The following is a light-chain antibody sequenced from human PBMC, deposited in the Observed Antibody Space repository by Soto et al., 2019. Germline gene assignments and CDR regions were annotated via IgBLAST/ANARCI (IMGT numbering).Light chain of an antibody. J-gene: IGLJ2*01. CDR3: QVWDNNIVV. CDR2: EDT. Sequence: SYELIQPPSVSVSPGQTASITCSGDKLGDKFASWYQQKSGQSPVLVIFEDTKRPSGIPERFSGSNSGNTASLTISGTQAIDEADYYCQVWDNNIVVFGGGTKLTVL. V-gene: IGLV3-1*01. CDR1: KLGDKF.